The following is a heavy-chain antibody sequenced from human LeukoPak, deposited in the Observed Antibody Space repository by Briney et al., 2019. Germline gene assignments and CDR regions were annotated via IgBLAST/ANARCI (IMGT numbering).Heavy chain of an antibody. CDR2: IWYDGSNK. J-gene: IGHJ6*03. V-gene: IGHV3-33*01. Sequence: GGSLRLSCVASGFTFSSYGMHWVRQAPSKGLEWVAFIWYDGSNKYYADSVKGRFTISRDNSKNTLYLQMNSLRAEDTAVYYCARDKVRFLEWLFQADYYYMDVWGKGTTVTVSS. D-gene: IGHD3-3*01. CDR1: GFTFSSYG. CDR3: ARDKVRFLEWLFQADYYYMDV.